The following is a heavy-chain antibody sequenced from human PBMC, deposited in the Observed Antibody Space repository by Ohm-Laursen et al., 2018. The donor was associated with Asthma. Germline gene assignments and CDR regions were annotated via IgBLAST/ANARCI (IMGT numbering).Heavy chain of an antibody. J-gene: IGHJ4*02. V-gene: IGHV3-21*01. D-gene: IGHD5-12*01. CDR3: GRGLRNSGSDNY. CDR1: GFTFSRYS. Sequence: SLRLSCTASGFTFSRYSMNWVRQAPGKGLEWVSSINNSPSFIYYADSVKGRFTVSRDDAKNSLYLQMNSLTAEDTAVYYCGRGLRNSGSDNYWGQGTLVTVSS. CDR2: INNSPSFI.